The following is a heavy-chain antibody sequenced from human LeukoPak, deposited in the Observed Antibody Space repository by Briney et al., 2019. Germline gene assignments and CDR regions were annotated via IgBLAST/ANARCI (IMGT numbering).Heavy chain of an antibody. Sequence: GGSLRLSCAASRFTFSSYGMHWVRQAPGKGLEWVAVIWYDGSNKYYADSVKGRFTISRDNSKNSLYLQMNSLRTEDTALYYCAKGYSSSWYGDYWGQGTLVTVSS. CDR2: IWYDGSNK. D-gene: IGHD6-13*01. CDR1: RFTFSSYG. J-gene: IGHJ4*02. V-gene: IGHV3-33*03. CDR3: AKGYSSSWYGDY.